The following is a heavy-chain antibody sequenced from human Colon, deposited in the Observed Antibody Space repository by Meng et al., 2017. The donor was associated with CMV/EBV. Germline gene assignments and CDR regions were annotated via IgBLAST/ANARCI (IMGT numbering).Heavy chain of an antibody. V-gene: IGHV3-43D*04. Sequence: GGSLRLSCAASGFTFGDFAMHWVRQAPGKGLEWVSLIVWDGDNKYYGDSVRGRFTISRDNSKNTLFLQMNDLRIEDTALYFCGKDAVHRGTYIDLWGQGTLVTVSS. CDR3: GKDAVHRGTYIDL. CDR2: IVWDGDNK. CDR1: GFTFGDFA. D-gene: IGHD2-21*01. J-gene: IGHJ4*02.